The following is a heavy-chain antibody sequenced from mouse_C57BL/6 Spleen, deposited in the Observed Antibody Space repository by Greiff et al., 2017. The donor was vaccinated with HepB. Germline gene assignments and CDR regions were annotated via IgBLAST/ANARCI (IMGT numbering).Heavy chain of an antibody. V-gene: IGHV7-3*01. CDR3: ARYMRLRLGDY. Sequence: EVMLVESGGGLVQPGGSLSLSCAASGFTFTDYYMSWVRQPPGKALEWLGFIRNKANGYTTEYSASVKGRFTISRDNSQSILYLQMNALRAEDSATYYCARYMRLRLGDYWGQGTSVTVSS. CDR2: IRNKANGYTT. CDR1: GFTFTDYY. J-gene: IGHJ4*01. D-gene: IGHD2-4*01.